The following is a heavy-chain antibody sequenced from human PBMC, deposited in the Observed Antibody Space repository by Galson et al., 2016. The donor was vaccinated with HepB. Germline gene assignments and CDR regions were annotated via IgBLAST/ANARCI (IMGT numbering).Heavy chain of an antibody. CDR3: ARHYYDSSGYYVFFQQ. CDR2: IDWDDYK. J-gene: IGHJ1*01. Sequence: PALVKPTQTLTLTCTVSGFSLRASGMCVSWIRQPPGKALEWLALIDWDDYKYYSTSLKTRLTISKDTSKNQVVLTMTNMDPVDTATYYCARHYYDSSGYYVFFQQWGQGTLVTVSS. CDR1: GFSLRASGMC. V-gene: IGHV2-70*01. D-gene: IGHD3-22*01.